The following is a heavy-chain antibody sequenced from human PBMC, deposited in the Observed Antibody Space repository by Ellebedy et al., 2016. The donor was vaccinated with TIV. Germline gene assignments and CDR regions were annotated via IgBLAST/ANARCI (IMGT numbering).Heavy chain of an antibody. Sequence: GESLKISCAASGFSFSSYAMTWVRQAPGTGLVWVPAISGSGGSTYYADSVKGRFTISRDNSKNTLYLQMNSLRAEDTAVYYCAKDLLRGERGLHAFDIWGQGTMVTVSS. CDR1: GFSFSSYA. J-gene: IGHJ3*02. CDR2: ISGSGGST. CDR3: AKDLLRGERGLHAFDI. D-gene: IGHD2-21*01. V-gene: IGHV3-23*01.